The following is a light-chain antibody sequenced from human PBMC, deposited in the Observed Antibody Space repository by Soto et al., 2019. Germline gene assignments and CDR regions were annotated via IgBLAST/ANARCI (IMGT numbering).Light chain of an antibody. V-gene: IGKV1-5*01. CDR1: QSISSW. J-gene: IGKJ1*01. CDR3: QQLTDWPPQWT. Sequence: DIQMTQSPSTLAATVGDSITITCRASQSISSWLAWYQQKPGKAPKLLIYDASSLGSGVPSRFSGSGSGTDFTLTISSLEPEDFAVYYCQQLTDWPPQWTFGQGTKVDIK. CDR2: DAS.